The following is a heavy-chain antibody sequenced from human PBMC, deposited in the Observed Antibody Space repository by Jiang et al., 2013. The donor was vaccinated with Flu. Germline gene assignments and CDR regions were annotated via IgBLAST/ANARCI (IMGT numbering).Heavy chain of an antibody. CDR1: GDTLTALS. D-gene: IGHD6-13*01. CDR3: ATDAGFSSSWHGMDV. Sequence: PGASVKVSCKVSGDTLTALSMHWVRQAPGKGLEWMGGFDPEDGETIFARKFQGRVTMTEDTSTDTAYMKLSSLRSEDTAVYYCATDAGFSSSWHGMDVWGQGTTVTVSS. J-gene: IGHJ6*02. CDR2: FDPEDGET. V-gene: IGHV1-24*01.